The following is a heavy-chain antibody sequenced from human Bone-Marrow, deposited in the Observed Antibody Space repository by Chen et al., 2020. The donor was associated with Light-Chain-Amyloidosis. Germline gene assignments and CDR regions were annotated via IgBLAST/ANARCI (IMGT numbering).Heavy chain of an antibody. CDR1: GFTFDDYG. V-gene: IGHV3-20*02. CDR3: ARRDTMLDY. J-gene: IGHJ4*02. D-gene: IGHD3-3*01. CDR2: MNWNGGST. Sequence: EVQLVESGGGVVRPGGSLRLSFAASGFTFDDYGMGWVRQAPGKGLEWVSGMNWNGGSTGYADSVKGRFTISRDNAKNSLYLQMNSLRAEDTALYHCARRDTMLDYWGQGTLVTVSS.